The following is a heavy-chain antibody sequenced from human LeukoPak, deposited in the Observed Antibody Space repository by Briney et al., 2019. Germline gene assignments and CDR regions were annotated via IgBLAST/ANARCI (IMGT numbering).Heavy chain of an antibody. CDR3: AKDAFLWFGELSGQFDY. J-gene: IGHJ4*02. CDR2: ISWNSGSI. CDR1: GSTFSSYA. D-gene: IGHD3-10*01. V-gene: IGHV3-9*01. Sequence: GGSLRLSCTASGSTFSSYAMSWVRQAPGKGLKWVSGISWNSGSIGYADSVRGRFTISRDNAKNSLYLQMNSLRAEDTALYYCAKDAFLWFGELSGQFDYWGQGTLVTVSS.